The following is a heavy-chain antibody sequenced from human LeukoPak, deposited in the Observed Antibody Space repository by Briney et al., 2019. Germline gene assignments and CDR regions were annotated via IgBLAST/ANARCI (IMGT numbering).Heavy chain of an antibody. CDR2: IYTSGTT. Sequence: PSETLSLTCTVSGSSISSYYWSWIRQPAGKGLEWIGRIYTSGTTSYNPSLKSRVTMSLDTAKNQFSLKLGSVTAADTAVYYCARGGITMMVGAFDIWGQVTMVTVSS. J-gene: IGHJ3*02. V-gene: IGHV4-4*07. CDR3: ARGGITMMVGAFDI. CDR1: GSSISSYY. D-gene: IGHD3-22*01.